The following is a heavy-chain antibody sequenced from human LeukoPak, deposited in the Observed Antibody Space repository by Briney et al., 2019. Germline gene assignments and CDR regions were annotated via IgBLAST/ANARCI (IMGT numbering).Heavy chain of an antibody. CDR2: MNPKSGDT. CDR1: GYTFTNYD. D-gene: IGHD4-11*01. CDR3: ARGPREESHYVWFDP. Sequence: GASVKVSCKASGYTFTNYDINWVRQATGQGLEWMGWMNPKSGDTGYAHKFQGRVTMTRDTSINTAYMELTSLRSEDTAVYYCARGPREESHYVWFDPWGQGTLVTVSS. J-gene: IGHJ5*02. V-gene: IGHV1-8*01.